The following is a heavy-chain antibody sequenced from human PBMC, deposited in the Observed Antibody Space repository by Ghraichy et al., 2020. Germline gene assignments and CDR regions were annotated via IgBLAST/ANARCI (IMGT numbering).Heavy chain of an antibody. CDR3: AKYYGSGSYPPGYYYYYMDV. Sequence: GGSLRLSCAASGFTFSNYAMRWVRQAPGKGLEWVSIISGSGGSTYYADSVKGRVTISRDNSKKMLSLQMNSLRAEDTAVYYCAKYYGSGSYPPGYYYYYMDVWGKGTTVTVAS. V-gene: IGHV3-23*01. CDR1: GFTFSNYA. CDR2: ISGSGGST. D-gene: IGHD3-10*01. J-gene: IGHJ6*03.